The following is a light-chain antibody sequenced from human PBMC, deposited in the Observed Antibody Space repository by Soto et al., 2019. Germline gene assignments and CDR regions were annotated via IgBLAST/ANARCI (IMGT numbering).Light chain of an antibody. CDR1: QSIYSN. Sequence: EIVMTQSPATLSVSPGERATLSCRASQSIYSNLAWYQQKPGQAPRLLISGASTRATGIPARFSGSGSGTEFTLTISSLQSEDLAVYYGQQYNNWPSYTFGPGTKLEIK. CDR2: GAS. V-gene: IGKV3-15*01. CDR3: QQYNNWPSYT. J-gene: IGKJ2*01.